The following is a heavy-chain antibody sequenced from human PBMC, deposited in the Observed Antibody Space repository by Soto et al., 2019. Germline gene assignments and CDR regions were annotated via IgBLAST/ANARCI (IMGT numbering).Heavy chain of an antibody. CDR1: GNSFTKYY. Sequence: ASVTVSCKASGNSFTKYYMHWVRQAPGQGLEWMGWINPNSGGTNYAQKFQGWVTMTRDTSISTAYMELSRLRSDDTAVYYCARDTTSDSSSWYSYGMDVWGQGTTVTVSS. D-gene: IGHD6-13*01. J-gene: IGHJ6*02. V-gene: IGHV1-2*04. CDR2: INPNSGGT. CDR3: ARDTTSDSSSWYSYGMDV.